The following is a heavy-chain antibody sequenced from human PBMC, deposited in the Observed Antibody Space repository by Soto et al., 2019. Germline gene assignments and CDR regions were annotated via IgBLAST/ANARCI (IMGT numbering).Heavy chain of an antibody. CDR2: IWYDGSNK. J-gene: IGHJ6*02. D-gene: IGHD4-4*01. CDR3: ARKFHIYSVYYYGMDV. CDR1: GFTFSSYG. V-gene: IGHV3-33*01. Sequence: PGGSLRLSCAASGFTFSSYGMHWVRQAPGKGLEWVAVIWYDGSNKYYADFVKGRFTISRDNSKNTLYLQMNSLRAEDTAVYYCARKFHIYSVYYYGMDVWGQGTTVTVSS.